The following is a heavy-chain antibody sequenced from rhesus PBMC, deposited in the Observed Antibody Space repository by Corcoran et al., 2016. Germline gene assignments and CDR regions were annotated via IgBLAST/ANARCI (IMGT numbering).Heavy chain of an antibody. Sequence: QVQLQESGPGVVKPSETLSLTCAVSGGSIRDSYRWSWIRQPPGNGLEWIGYIYGSSTSTNYTPSLKIRGTSSKDTAKNQFSLKLSAVTAADTAVYYCARGMGGSGYFDLWGPGTPITISS. V-gene: IGHV4S10*01. CDR3: ARGMGGSGYFDL. D-gene: IGHD3-34*01. CDR1: GGSIRDSYR. CDR2: IYGSSTST. J-gene: IGHJ2*01.